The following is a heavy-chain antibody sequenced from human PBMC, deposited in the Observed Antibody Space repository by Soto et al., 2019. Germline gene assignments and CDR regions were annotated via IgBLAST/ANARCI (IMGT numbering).Heavy chain of an antibody. CDR2: IYHSGST. D-gene: IGHD6-6*01. J-gene: IGHJ6*02. V-gene: IGHV4-39*01. CDR1: GGSISSSSHC. CDR3: ASPRGGFSSSDPVYYCGMDV. Sequence: QLQLQESGPGLVKPSETLSLTCSVSGGSISSSSHCWGWIRQPPGKGLEWIGSIYHSGSTYYNPSLESRVPISVDTSKNQFALKLSSVTAADTAVYYCASPRGGFSSSDPVYYCGMDVWGQGTTVTVSS.